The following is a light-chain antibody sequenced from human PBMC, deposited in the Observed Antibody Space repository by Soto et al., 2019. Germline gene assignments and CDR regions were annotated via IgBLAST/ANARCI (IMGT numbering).Light chain of an antibody. CDR2: DAS. Sequence: DIQMTQSPSSLSASVGDRVTITCRASQDISNYLNWYQQRPGKAPKLLIYDASNLERGDPSRFSGTRSGTHFTFAITSLQPEDVATYYCQQSDSLPITFGQGTRLEI. CDR3: QQSDSLPIT. J-gene: IGKJ5*01. V-gene: IGKV1-33*01. CDR1: QDISNY.